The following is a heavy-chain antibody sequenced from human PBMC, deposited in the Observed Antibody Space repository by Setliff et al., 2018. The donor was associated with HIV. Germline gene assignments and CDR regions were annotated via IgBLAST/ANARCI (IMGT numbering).Heavy chain of an antibody. CDR2: IYHSGST. V-gene: IGHV4-38-2*02. CDR1: GYSISSGYY. Sequence: PSETLSLTCTVSGYSISSGYYWGWIRQPPGKGLEWIGSIYHSGSTYYNPSLKSRVTISVDTSKNQFSLKLSSVTAADTAVYYCARGDWNDVKLDYWGQGTLVTVSS. J-gene: IGHJ4*02. D-gene: IGHD1-1*01. CDR3: ARGDWNDVKLDY.